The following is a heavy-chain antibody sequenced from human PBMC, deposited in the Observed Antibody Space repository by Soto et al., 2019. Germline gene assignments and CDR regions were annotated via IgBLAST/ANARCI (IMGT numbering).Heavy chain of an antibody. D-gene: IGHD2-21*02. CDR2: IYYSGIT. V-gene: IGHV4-59*08. CDR1: GGSLSRCE. CDR3: VRRHGLTVDAYY. J-gene: IGHJ4*02. Sequence: ASEAPCPRWSGSGGSLSRCERSVCRQPPGKGLEWSGYIYYSGITNYNPSLKSRVTMSVDTYKNQFSLNLSSVTAADTAVYYCVRRHGLTVDAYYWGQGTLVTVSS.